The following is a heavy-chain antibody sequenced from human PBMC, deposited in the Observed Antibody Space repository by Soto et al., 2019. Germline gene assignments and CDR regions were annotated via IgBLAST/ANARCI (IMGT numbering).Heavy chain of an antibody. V-gene: IGHV3-23*01. D-gene: IGHD6-19*01. Sequence: PGGSLRLSCAASGFTFSSYAMSWVRQAPGEGLEWVSTINDGGDNTYYADSVKGRFTISRDNSKNTLYLQINSLRAEDTAVYYCAKDPQSSGWSYNWFDHWGQGTLVTVSS. CDR1: GFTFSSYA. J-gene: IGHJ5*02. CDR3: AKDPQSSGWSYNWFDH. CDR2: INDGGDNT.